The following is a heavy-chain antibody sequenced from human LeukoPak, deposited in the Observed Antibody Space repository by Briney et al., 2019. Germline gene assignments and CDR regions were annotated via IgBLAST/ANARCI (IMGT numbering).Heavy chain of an antibody. Sequence: SETLSLTCTVSGGSISNYCWSWIRQPPGKGLEWIGCICYSGSTNYNPSLKSRVTISVDTSKNQFSLKLSSVTAADTAVYYCARDHTGRDAFDIWGQGTMVTVSS. D-gene: IGHD4-17*01. J-gene: IGHJ3*02. V-gene: IGHV4-59*12. CDR1: GGSISNYC. CDR2: ICYSGST. CDR3: ARDHTGRDAFDI.